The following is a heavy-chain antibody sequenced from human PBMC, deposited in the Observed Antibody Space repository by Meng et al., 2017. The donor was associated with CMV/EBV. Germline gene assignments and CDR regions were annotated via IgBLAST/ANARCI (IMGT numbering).Heavy chain of an antibody. D-gene: IGHD2-15*01. V-gene: IGHV4-34*01. CDR2: INHSGST. Sequence: QRQRRGGGLLQRSETLSLTCAVYGGSFSGYYWCWIRQPPGKGLEWIGEINHSGSTNYNPSLKSRVTISVDTPKNQFSLKLSSVTAADTAVYYCASSLTYPDYWGQGTLVTVSS. CDR3: ASSLTYPDY. CDR1: GGSFSGYY. J-gene: IGHJ4*02.